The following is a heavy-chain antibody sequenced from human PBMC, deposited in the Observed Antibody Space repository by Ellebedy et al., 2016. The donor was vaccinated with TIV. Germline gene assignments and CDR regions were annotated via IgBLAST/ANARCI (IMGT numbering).Heavy chain of an antibody. Sequence: GESLKISCAASGFTFSHYAMHWVRQAPGKGLEWVAEVSYDANTKYYTDSVKGRFTISRDNSKNTLYLQMNSLRAEDTAVYYCPYSSGWYKFDDWGQGTLVTVSS. CDR2: VSYDANTK. CDR3: PYSSGWYKFDD. CDR1: GFTFSHYA. D-gene: IGHD6-19*01. J-gene: IGHJ4*02. V-gene: IGHV3-30*04.